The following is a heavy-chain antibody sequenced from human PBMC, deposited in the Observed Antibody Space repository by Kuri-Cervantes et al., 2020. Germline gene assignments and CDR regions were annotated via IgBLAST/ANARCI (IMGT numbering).Heavy chain of an antibody. CDR1: GYTFTNYY. CDR2: ISPNDGST. Sequence: ASVKVSCKASGYTFTNYYIHWVRQAPGQGLEWMGIISPNDGSTSYAQKFQGRVTMTRDTSTSTAYMELSSLRSEDTAVYYCARAPSWNWNDPYWFGPWGQGTLVTVSS. J-gene: IGHJ5*02. CDR3: ARAPSWNWNDPYWFGP. V-gene: IGHV1-46*01. D-gene: IGHD1-1*01.